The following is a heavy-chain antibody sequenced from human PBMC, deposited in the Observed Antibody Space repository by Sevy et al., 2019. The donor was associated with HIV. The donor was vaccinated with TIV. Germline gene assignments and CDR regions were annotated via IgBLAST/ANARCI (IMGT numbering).Heavy chain of an antibody. CDR1: GLTFSDYA. CDR2: ISHDGFNQ. Sequence: GGSLRLSCAASGLTFSDYAMHWVRQAPGKGLEWVAVISHDGFNQYYADSVKGRLTISRDSSKTTLYLEMHSLRAEDTALYYCARDRRAGYSSNWYRDFDYWGQGTLVTVSS. V-gene: IGHV3-30*04. J-gene: IGHJ4*02. CDR3: ARDRRAGYSSNWYRDFDY. D-gene: IGHD6-13*01.